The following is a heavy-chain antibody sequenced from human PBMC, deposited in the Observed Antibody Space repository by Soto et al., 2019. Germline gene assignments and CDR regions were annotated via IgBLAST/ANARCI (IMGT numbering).Heavy chain of an antibody. D-gene: IGHD6-25*01. CDR2: IYYSGST. CDR1: GGSISSSSYY. Sequence: SETLSLTCTVAGGSISSSSYYWGWIRQPPGKGQEWTGSIYYSGSTYYNPSLKSRVAISVGTSKNQFSLKLGSVTAADAAVYCCASNGYSSGWAAFDIWGQGTMVTVSS. V-gene: IGHV4-39*01. CDR3: ASNGYSSGWAAFDI. J-gene: IGHJ3*02.